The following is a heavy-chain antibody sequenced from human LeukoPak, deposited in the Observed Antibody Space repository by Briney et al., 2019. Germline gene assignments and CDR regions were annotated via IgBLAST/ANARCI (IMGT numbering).Heavy chain of an antibody. J-gene: IGHJ2*01. D-gene: IGHD1-26*01. CDR2: ISGSGGST. CDR1: GFTFSSYA. Sequence: PGGSLRLSCAASGFTFSSYAMSWVRQAPGKGLEWVSAISGSGGSTYYADSVKGRFTISRDNSKNTLYLQMNSLRAEDTAVYYCARRGDSGSYQGWYFDLWGRGTLVTVSS. V-gene: IGHV3-23*01. CDR3: ARRGDSGSYQGWYFDL.